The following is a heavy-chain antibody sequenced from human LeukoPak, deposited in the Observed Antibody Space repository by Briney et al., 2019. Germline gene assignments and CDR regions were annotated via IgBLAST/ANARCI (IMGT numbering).Heavy chain of an antibody. J-gene: IGHJ4*02. Sequence: ASVKVSCKASGGTLSTYTIHWVRRAPGQGLEWMGRVISILRTATYGQKFQGRVTITADKSTSTTCMELTDLRLQDTAFYYCARSLGRGFDYWGQGSLVTVSS. V-gene: IGHV1-69*08. CDR1: GGTLSTYT. CDR2: VISILRTA. D-gene: IGHD1-26*01. CDR3: ARSLGRGFDY.